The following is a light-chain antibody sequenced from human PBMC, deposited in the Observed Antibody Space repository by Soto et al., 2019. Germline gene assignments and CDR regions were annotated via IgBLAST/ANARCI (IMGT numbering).Light chain of an antibody. CDR2: DAS. J-gene: IGKJ5*01. CDR3: QQRSNWPIT. V-gene: IGKV3-11*01. Sequence: EIVLTQSPATLSLSPGDRATLSCRASQSVSRSLTWYQQKPGQAPRLLIYDASTRATGIPPRFSGSGSGTDFTLTISSLEPEDFGVYYCQQRSNWPITFGQGTRLEIK. CDR1: QSVSRS.